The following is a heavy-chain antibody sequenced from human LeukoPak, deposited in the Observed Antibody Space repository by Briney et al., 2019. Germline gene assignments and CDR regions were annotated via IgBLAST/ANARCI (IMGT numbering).Heavy chain of an antibody. D-gene: IGHD2-15*01. J-gene: IGHJ6*03. V-gene: IGHV3-11*06. CDR1: GFTFSDYY. CDR3: VRGGAAGTNYYYYYYMDV. Sequence: PGGSLRLSCAASGFTFSDYYMSWIRQAPGKGLEWVSSISRSSTYIYYADSVKGRFTISRDNAKNSLYLQMNSLRAEDTAVYYCVRGGAAGTNYYYYYYMDVWGKGTTVTVSS. CDR2: ISRSSTYI.